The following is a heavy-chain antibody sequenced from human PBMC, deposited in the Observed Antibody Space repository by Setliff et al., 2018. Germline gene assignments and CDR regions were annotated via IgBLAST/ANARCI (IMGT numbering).Heavy chain of an antibody. CDR1: GFFFRSYE. D-gene: IGHD3-10*01. CDR2: INSGGTKI. CDR3: ARDRGGTNPWFDF. Sequence: QPGGSLRLSCAASGFFFRSYEMNWVRQTPGKGLEWVSYINSGGTKIYYADSVEGRFTISRDNGKNSLFLQMNSVRVEDTATYYCARDRGGTNPWFDFWGQGTQVSVSS. V-gene: IGHV3-48*03. J-gene: IGHJ5*01.